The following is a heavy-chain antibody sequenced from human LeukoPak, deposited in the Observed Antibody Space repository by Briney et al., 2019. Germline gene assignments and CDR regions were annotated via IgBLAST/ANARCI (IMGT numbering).Heavy chain of an antibody. CDR2: IKQDESEI. J-gene: IGHJ4*02. CDR1: GFTFSSYS. D-gene: IGHD1-26*01. V-gene: IGHV3-7*01. Sequence: WGSLRLSCAASGFTFSSYSMNWVRQTPEKGLEWVANIKQDESEIYYVDSVKGRFTISRDNAKSSLYLQMNSLRTDDTAVYYCARDKIVGPTTLDYWGQGTLVTVSS. CDR3: ARDKIVGPTTLDY.